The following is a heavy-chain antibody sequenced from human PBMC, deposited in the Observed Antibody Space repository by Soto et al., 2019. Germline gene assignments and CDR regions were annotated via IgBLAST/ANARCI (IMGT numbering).Heavy chain of an antibody. J-gene: IGHJ2*01. CDR3: AKDRFVVAATSTYFDL. V-gene: IGHV3-30*18. D-gene: IGHD2-15*01. CDR2: ISYDGSNK. CDR1: GFTFSSYG. Sequence: QVQLVESGGGVVQPGRSLRLSCAASGFTFSSYGMHWVRQAPGKGLEWVAVISYDGSNKYYADSVKGRVTISRDNSTNTLYLQMNSLRAEDKAVYYCAKDRFVVAATSTYFDLWGRGTLVTVSS.